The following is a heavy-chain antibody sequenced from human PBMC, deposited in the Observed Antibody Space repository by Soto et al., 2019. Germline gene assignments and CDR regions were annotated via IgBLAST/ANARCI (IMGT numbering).Heavy chain of an antibody. CDR2: INPNSGGT. CDR3: ARGKNSVAGSYYGMDV. J-gene: IGHJ6*02. D-gene: IGHD6-19*01. Sequence: ASVKVSFKASGYTFTGYYMHWLRQAPGQGLEWMGWINPNSGGTNYAQKFQGWVTMTRDTSISTAYMELSRLRSDDTAVYYCARGKNSVAGSYYGMDVWGQGTTVTVSS. CDR1: GYTFTGYY. V-gene: IGHV1-2*04.